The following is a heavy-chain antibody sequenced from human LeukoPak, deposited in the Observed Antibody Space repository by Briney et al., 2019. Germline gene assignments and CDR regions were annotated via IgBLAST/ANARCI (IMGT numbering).Heavy chain of an antibody. V-gene: IGHV3-7*01. D-gene: IGHD6-13*01. J-gene: IGHJ4*02. Sequence: GGSLGLSCAASGFTFSSYWMSWVRQAPGKGLEWVANIKQDGSEKYYVDSVKGRFTISRDNAKNSLYLQMNSLRAEDTAVYYCARDMGSSWLYYFDYWGQGTLVTVSS. CDR2: IKQDGSEK. CDR3: ARDMGSSWLYYFDY. CDR1: GFTFSSYW.